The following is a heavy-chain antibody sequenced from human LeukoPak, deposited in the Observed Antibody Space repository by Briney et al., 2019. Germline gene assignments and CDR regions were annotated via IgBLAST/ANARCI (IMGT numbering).Heavy chain of an antibody. J-gene: IGHJ4*02. CDR2: IGSSGSTI. CDR3: APDLRGSAWSLDD. CDR1: GFTFSTFE. D-gene: IGHD6-13*01. V-gene: IGHV3-48*03. Sequence: GGSLRLSCAASGFTFSTFEMNWVRQAPGKGLEWVSYIGSSGSTIYYADSVKGRFTISRDYSKNTLYLQMDSLRAEDTAVYYCAPDLRGSAWSLDDWGQGTLVTVSS.